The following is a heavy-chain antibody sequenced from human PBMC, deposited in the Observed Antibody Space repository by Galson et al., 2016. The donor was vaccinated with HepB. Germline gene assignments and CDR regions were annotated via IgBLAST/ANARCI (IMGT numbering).Heavy chain of an antibody. CDR1: GVIFNNYA. CDR2: ISGSADNS. D-gene: IGHD6-19*01. Sequence: SLRLSCAASGVIFNNYAMSWVRQAPGMGLEWVSSISGSADNSYYAESVEGRFTSSRDNSKSTLYLEVNSLRAEDTAVYYCVKVGVAGYYFDSWGQGTLVTVSS. V-gene: IGHV3-23*01. CDR3: VKVGVAGYYFDS. J-gene: IGHJ4*02.